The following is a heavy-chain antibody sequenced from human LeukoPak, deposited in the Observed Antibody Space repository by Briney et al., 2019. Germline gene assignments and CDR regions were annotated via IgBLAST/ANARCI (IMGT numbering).Heavy chain of an antibody. Sequence: SETLSLTCTVSGGSLTDSSFFWGWIRQSPGAGLEWIGKIYLDGGTNYDPSLRNRVTISVDTSKNQFSLRLTSVTAADRAVYYCVRLGGSYFRHGYYFYYMDVWGKGTTVTVSS. J-gene: IGHJ6*03. CDR1: GGSLTDSSFF. D-gene: IGHD1-26*01. CDR3: VRLGGSYFRHGYYFYYMDV. CDR2: IYLDGGT. V-gene: IGHV4-39*01.